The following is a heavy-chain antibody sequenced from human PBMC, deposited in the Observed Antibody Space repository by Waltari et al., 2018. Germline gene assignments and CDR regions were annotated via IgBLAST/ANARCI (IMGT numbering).Heavy chain of an antibody. Sequence: QVQLVQSGAEVTKPGASVKVSCKASGYTFPRYDNNWVRQATGQGLEWMGWMNPNSGNTGYAQKFQGRVTMTRNTSISTAYMELSSLGSEDTAVYYCARGGGWYRVRRAFDIWGQGTMVTVSS. CDR2: MNPNSGNT. D-gene: IGHD6-19*01. CDR3: ARGGGWYRVRRAFDI. CDR1: GYTFPRYD. V-gene: IGHV1-8*01. J-gene: IGHJ3*02.